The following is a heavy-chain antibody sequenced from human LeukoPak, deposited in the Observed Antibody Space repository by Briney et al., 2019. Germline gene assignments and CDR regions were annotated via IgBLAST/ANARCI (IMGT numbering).Heavy chain of an antibody. D-gene: IGHD6-19*01. CDR3: ARGLLAVAGNWFDP. Sequence: VGSLRLSCAASGFTFSDYYMSWIRQAPGKGLEWVSYISSSGSTIYYADSVKGRFTISRDNTKNSLYLQMNSLRAEDTAVYYCARGLLAVAGNWFDPWGQGTLVTVSS. CDR1: GFTFSDYY. CDR2: ISSSGSTI. V-gene: IGHV3-11*01. J-gene: IGHJ5*02.